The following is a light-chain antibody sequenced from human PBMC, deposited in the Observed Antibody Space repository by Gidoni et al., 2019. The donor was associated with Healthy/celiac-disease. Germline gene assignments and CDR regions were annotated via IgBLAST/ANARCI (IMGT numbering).Light chain of an antibody. Sequence: DIQITQSPSSLSASVGDRVTITCRASQSISSYLNWYQQKPGKAPKLLIYAASSLQSGVPSRFSGSGSGTECTLTISSRQHEDFATYYCQQSYSTPRTFXXXTKVEIK. CDR2: AAS. CDR3: QQSYSTPRT. V-gene: IGKV1-39*01. CDR1: QSISSY. J-gene: IGKJ1*01.